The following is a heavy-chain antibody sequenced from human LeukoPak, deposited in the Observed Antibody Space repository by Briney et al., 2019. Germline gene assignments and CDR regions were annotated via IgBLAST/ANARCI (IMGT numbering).Heavy chain of an antibody. V-gene: IGHV5-51*01. CDR1: GYSFTSYW. J-gene: IGHJ3*02. Sequence: GESLKISCKGSGYSFTSYWIGWVRQMPGKGLEWMGIIYPGDSDTRYSPSFQGQVTISADKSISTAYLQWSSLKASDTAIYYCASKSGSYNDAFDIWGQGTMVTVSS. CDR2: IYPGDSDT. D-gene: IGHD1-26*01. CDR3: ASKSGSYNDAFDI.